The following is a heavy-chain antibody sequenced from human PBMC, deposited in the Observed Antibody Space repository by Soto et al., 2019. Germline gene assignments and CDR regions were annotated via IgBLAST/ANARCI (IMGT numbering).Heavy chain of an antibody. CDR2: IRANTAGGTT. V-gene: IGHV3-15*01. D-gene: IGHD5-18*01. Sequence: DVQLVESGGGLVKPGGSLRLSCAASGFIFSDAWMSWVRQAPGKGLEWVGRIRANTAGGTTDYAAPVKGRFTVSRDDSKKTLYLQMNSLKPEDTAVYYCTADDATQLWPPADHWGQGTLVTVSS. J-gene: IGHJ4*02. CDR1: GFIFSDAW. CDR3: TADDATQLWPPADH.